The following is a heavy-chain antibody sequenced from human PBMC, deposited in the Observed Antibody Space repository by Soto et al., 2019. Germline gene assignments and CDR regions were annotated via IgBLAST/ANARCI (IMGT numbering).Heavy chain of an antibody. D-gene: IGHD6-6*01. CDR2: IYPGDSDT. Sequence: PGESLKISCKGSGYSFTSYWIGWVRQMPGKGLEWMGIIYPGDSDTRYSPSFQGRVTISADKSISTAYLQWSSLKASDTAMYYCARIPEYSSSSQTPSAFDIWGQGTMVTVSS. J-gene: IGHJ3*02. CDR1: GYSFTSYW. V-gene: IGHV5-51*01. CDR3: ARIPEYSSSSQTPSAFDI.